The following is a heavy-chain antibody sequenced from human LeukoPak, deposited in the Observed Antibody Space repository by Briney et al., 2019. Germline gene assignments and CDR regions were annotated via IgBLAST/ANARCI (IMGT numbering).Heavy chain of an antibody. CDR1: GFTFSSYS. D-gene: IGHD6-19*01. CDR2: ISSSSSYI. J-gene: IGHJ4*02. CDR3: ARVFGIAVAGTPDY. Sequence: GGSLRLSCAASGFTFSSYSMNWVRQAPGRGLEWVSPISSSSSYIYYADSVKGRFTISRDNAKNSLYLQMNSLRAEDTAVYYCARVFGIAVAGTPDYWGQGTLVTVSS. V-gene: IGHV3-21*01.